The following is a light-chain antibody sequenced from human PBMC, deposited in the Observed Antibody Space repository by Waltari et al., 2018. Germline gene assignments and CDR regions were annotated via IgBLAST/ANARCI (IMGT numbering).Light chain of an antibody. CDR3: QSYDVSLSAWV. Sequence: QSVLTQPPSVSGAPGQRVTISCTGSSTNVGAGFDLHWYQQLPGTAPKLLIYDNINRPSGAPDRFSGSKSGTSASLAIAGLQAEDEAYYYCQSYDVSLSAWVFGGGTKVTVL. V-gene: IGLV1-40*01. J-gene: IGLJ3*02. CDR1: STNVGAGFD. CDR2: DNI.